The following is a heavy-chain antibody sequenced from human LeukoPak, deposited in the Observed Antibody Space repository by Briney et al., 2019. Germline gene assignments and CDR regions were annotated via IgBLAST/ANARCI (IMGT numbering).Heavy chain of an antibody. CDR1: GYTFTSYG. J-gene: IGHJ4*02. D-gene: IGHD3-22*01. CDR3: AREFRYYDSSGYHTSLPLDY. CDR2: ISAYNGNT. V-gene: IGHV1-18*01. Sequence: ASVKVSCKASGYTFTSYGISWVRQAPGQGLEWMGWISAYNGNTNYAQKLQGRVTMTTDTSTSTAYMELRSLRSDDTAVYYCAREFRYYDSSGYHTSLPLDYWGQGTLVTVSS.